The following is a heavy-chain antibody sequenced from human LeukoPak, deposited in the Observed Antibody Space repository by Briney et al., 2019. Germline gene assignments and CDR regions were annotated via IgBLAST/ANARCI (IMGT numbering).Heavy chain of an antibody. J-gene: IGHJ3*02. CDR1: GFTFDDYA. D-gene: IGHD1-26*01. CDR2: ISWNSGSI. Sequence: QPGGSLRLSCAASGFTFDDYAMHWVRQAPGKGLEWVSGISWNSGSIAYADSVKGRFTISRDNAKNSLYLQMNSLRAEDMALYYCAKASGSQLPGARAFDIWGQGTMVTVSS. V-gene: IGHV3-9*03. CDR3: AKASGSQLPGARAFDI.